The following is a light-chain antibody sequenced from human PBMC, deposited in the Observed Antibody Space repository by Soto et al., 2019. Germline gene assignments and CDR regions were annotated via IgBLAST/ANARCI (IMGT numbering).Light chain of an antibody. J-gene: IGKJ1*01. CDR3: QQYHIWPKWT. Sequence: EIVMPQSPATLSVSPGEGATLSCRASESVSISLAWYQHKPGQPPRLLIHGASIRASGVPPRFSGGGSGIDFTLTSSSLQSEDYGVYFCQQYHIWPKWTFGQGTKVEI. CDR2: GAS. CDR1: ESVSIS. V-gene: IGKV3D-15*01.